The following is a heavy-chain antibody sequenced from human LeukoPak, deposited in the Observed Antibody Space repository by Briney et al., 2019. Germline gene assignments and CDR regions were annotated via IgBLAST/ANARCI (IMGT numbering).Heavy chain of an antibody. CDR3: AKVEMGRYYYDSSDYSGLAIDY. Sequence: PGGSLRLSCAASGFTFDDYAMHWVRQAPGKGLEWVSLISGDGGGTKYVDSVKGRFTSSRDNSKNSLYLQMNSLRTEDTAFYYCAKVEMGRYYYDSSDYSGLAIDYWGQGTLVTVSS. CDR2: ISGDGGGT. CDR1: GFTFDDYA. V-gene: IGHV3-43*02. D-gene: IGHD3-22*01. J-gene: IGHJ4*02.